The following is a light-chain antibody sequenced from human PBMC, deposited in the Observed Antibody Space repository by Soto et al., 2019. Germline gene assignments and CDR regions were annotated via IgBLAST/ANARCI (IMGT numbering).Light chain of an antibody. CDR3: QQCNSWPQWT. Sequence: DIVMTQSPDSLAVSLGERATINCKSSQSFLYSSNNRNYLAWYQQKPGQPPKLLIYWTSTRESGVPDRFSGSGSGTDFSLTISSLQAEDVAVYYCQQCNSWPQWTFGQGTKVDI. CDR1: QSFLYSSNNRNY. V-gene: IGKV4-1*01. J-gene: IGKJ1*01. CDR2: WTS.